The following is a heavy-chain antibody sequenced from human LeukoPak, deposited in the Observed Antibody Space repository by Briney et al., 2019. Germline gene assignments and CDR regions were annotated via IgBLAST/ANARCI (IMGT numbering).Heavy chain of an antibody. Sequence: GGSLRLSCAASGFTFSRYWISWVRQAPGKGLEWVANIKQDGSEKYYVDSVKGRFTTSRDNAKNSLYLQMNSLRGEDTAVYYCVRVSCTNGVCYGFDYWGQGTLVTVSS. D-gene: IGHD2-8*01. CDR3: VRVSCTNGVCYGFDY. CDR2: IKQDGSEK. V-gene: IGHV3-7*01. CDR1: GFTFSRYW. J-gene: IGHJ4*02.